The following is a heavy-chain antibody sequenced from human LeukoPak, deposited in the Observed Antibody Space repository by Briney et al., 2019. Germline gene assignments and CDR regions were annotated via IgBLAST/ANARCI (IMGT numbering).Heavy chain of an antibody. Sequence: PSETLSLTCTVSGGSISSGSYYWSWIRQPAGKGLEWIGRIYTSGSTNYNPSLKSRVTISVDTSKNQFSLKLSSVTAADTAVYYCARGDYDFWSGYPIYYFDYWGQGTLVTVSS. D-gene: IGHD3-3*01. J-gene: IGHJ4*02. CDR1: GGSISSGSYY. CDR3: ARGDYDFWSGYPIYYFDY. CDR2: IYTSGST. V-gene: IGHV4-61*02.